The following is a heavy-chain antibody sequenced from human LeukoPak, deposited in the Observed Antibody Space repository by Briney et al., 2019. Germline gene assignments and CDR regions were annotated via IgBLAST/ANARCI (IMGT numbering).Heavy chain of an antibody. D-gene: IGHD3-22*01. CDR1: GFTFSSYE. J-gene: IGHJ1*01. Sequence: GGSLILSCAASGFTFSSYEMNWVRQAPGKGLEWVSYISFSGSTIYYADSVKGRFTISRDNAKNSLYVQMNSLRAEDTAVYYCARGGYYDSSVFYYVGCFHHWGQGTLVTVSS. CDR3: ARGGYYDSSVFYYVGCFHH. V-gene: IGHV3-48*03. CDR2: ISFSGSTI.